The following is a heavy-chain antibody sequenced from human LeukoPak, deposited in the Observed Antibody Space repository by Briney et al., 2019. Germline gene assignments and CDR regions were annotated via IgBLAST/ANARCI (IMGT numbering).Heavy chain of an antibody. J-gene: IGHJ4*02. CDR3: ARVRDDYTYFDC. V-gene: IGHV3-43*01. D-gene: IGHD4-11*01. Sequence: GGSLRLSCAASGFTFDDYTMHWVRQAPGKGLEWVSLISWDGGSTYCADSVKGRFAISRGNAKSTLYLQMNSLRAEDTAVYYCARVRDDYTYFDCWGQGTLVTVSS. CDR1: GFTFDDYT. CDR2: ISWDGGST.